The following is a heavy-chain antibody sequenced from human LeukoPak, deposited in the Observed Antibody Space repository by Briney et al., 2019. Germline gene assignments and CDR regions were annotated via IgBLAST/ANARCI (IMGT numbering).Heavy chain of an antibody. CDR1: GFTFSNYA. J-gene: IGHJ5*02. D-gene: IGHD2-2*01. Sequence: AGGSLRLSCAASGFTFSNYAMNWVRQAPGKGLEWVSTITGSGIDTYYADSVKGRFTISRDNAKNSLYLQMNSLRDEDTAVYYCARSVCSSTSCYSGDWFDPWGQGTLVTVSS. V-gene: IGHV3-21*01. CDR3: ARSVCSSTSCYSGDWFDP. CDR2: ITGSGIDT.